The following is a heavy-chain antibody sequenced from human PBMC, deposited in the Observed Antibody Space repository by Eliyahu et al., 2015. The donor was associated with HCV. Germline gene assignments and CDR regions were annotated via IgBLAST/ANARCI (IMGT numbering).Heavy chain of an antibody. CDR1: GFTFSGHW. J-gene: IGHJ4*02. CDR2: INEDGTDK. V-gene: IGHV3-7*01. Sequence: GLVQPGGSLRLSCEVSGFTFSGHWMNWVRQRPGKGLEGVANINEDGTDKYYVDSVKGRFTISRDNAKNSLYLQINSLRAEDTAIYYCARVRAYSGCDSLDYWGQGTLVTVSS. D-gene: IGHD5-12*01. CDR3: ARVRAYSGCDSLDY.